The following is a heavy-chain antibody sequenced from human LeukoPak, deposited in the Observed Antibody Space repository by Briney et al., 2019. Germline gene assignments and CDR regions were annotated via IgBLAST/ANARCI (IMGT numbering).Heavy chain of an antibody. CDR3: ARIVRYDFWSGYGPVDV. V-gene: IGHV3-66*01. Sequence: PGGSLRLSCAASGFTVSSNYMCWVGQAPGKGLEWVSVMYSGGSTYYADSVKGRFTISRDNSKNTLYLQMNSLRAEDTAVYYCARIVRYDFWSGYGPVDVWGQGTTVTVSS. J-gene: IGHJ6*02. D-gene: IGHD3-3*01. CDR2: MYSGGST. CDR1: GFTVSSNY.